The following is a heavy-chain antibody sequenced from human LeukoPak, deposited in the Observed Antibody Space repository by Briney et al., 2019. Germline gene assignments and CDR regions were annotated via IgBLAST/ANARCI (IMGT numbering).Heavy chain of an antibody. V-gene: IGHV3-21*01. CDR1: GFTFSSYS. Sequence: TGGSLRLSCAASGFTFSSYSMNWVRQAPGKGLEWVSSISSSSSYIYYADSVKGQFTISRDNAKNSLYLQMNSLRAEDTAVYYCARDHPSSVGGNPGDAFDIWGQGTMVTVSS. CDR2: ISSSSSYI. D-gene: IGHD4-23*01. J-gene: IGHJ3*02. CDR3: ARDHPSSVGGNPGDAFDI.